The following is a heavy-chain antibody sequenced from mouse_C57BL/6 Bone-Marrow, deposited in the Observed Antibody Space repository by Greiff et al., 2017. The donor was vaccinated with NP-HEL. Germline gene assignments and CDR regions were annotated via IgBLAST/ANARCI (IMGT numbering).Heavy chain of an antibody. CDR2: TFYSGIT. CDR1: GFSINSDCY. Sequence: EVQRVESGPSLVRPSQTLSLTCTVTGFSINSDCYWIWIRQFPGNKLEYIGYTFYSGITYYNPSLESRTYITRDTSKNQFSLKLSSVTTEDTATYYCARDTIYYYGRYAMDYWGQGTSVTVSS. J-gene: IGHJ4*01. D-gene: IGHD1-1*01. V-gene: IGHV3-3*01. CDR3: ARDTIYYYGRYAMDY.